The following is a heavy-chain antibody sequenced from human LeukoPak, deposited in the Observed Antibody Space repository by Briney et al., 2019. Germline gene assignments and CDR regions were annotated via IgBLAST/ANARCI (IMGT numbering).Heavy chain of an antibody. CDR3: ARGMDDYIVATTPFDY. Sequence: GGSLRLSCAASGFTFSSYSMNWVRQAPGKGLEWVSYISSSSSTIYYADSVKGRFTISRDNAKNSLYLQMNSLRSEDTAVYYCARGMDDYIVATTPFDYWGQGTLVTVSS. CDR2: ISSSSSTI. CDR1: GFTFSSYS. V-gene: IGHV3-48*01. J-gene: IGHJ4*02. D-gene: IGHD5-12*01.